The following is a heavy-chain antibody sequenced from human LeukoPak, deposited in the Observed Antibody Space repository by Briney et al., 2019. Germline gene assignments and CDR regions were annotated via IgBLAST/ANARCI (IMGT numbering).Heavy chain of an antibody. V-gene: IGHV3-23*01. D-gene: IGHD7-27*01. CDR1: GFALTSYT. Sequence: PGGSLTLSCAASGFALTSYTMTWVRQAPGKGVEWVSGISGSGRSTYYADSVKGRFTISRDNSKNTLYLQMNSLRAEDTAVYYCAKFGMGMVYFDYWGQGTLVTASS. CDR3: AKFGMGMVYFDY. J-gene: IGHJ4*02. CDR2: ISGSGRST.